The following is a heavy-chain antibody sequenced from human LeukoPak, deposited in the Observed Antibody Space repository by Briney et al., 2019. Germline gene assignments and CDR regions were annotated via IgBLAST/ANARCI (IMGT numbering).Heavy chain of an antibody. CDR1: GFTFSSYY. CDR2: INRSGGST. D-gene: IGHD1-1*01. J-gene: IGHJ4*02. CDR3: AKDRAGTAWAD. Sequence: GGSLRLSCAASGFTFSSYYMIWVRQAPGKGLEWVSNINRSGGSTYYADSVKGRFTISRDNSKNTVYLQMNSLRAEDTAVYYCAKDRAGTAWADWGQGTPVTVS. V-gene: IGHV3-23*01.